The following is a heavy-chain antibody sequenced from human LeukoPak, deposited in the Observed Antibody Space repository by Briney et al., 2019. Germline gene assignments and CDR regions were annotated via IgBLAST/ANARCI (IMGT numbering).Heavy chain of an antibody. J-gene: IGHJ6*02. D-gene: IGHD1/OR15-1a*01. CDR3: ARDEQEDYYYYYGMDV. V-gene: IGHV3-48*03. Sequence: GGTLRLSCAASGFTFSSYEMSWVRQAPGKGLEWVSYISSSGSTIYYADSVKGRFTISRDNAKNSLYLQMNSLRAEDTAVYYCARDEQEDYYYYYGMDVWGQGTTVTVSS. CDR2: ISSSGSTI. CDR1: GFTFSSYE.